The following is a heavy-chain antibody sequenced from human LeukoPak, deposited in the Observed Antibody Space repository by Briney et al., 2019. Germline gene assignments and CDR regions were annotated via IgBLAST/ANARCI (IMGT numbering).Heavy chain of an antibody. Sequence: GGSLRLSCEGSGFTFSNYWMSWVRQAPGKGLEWISYISTSSSTKNYADSMKGRLAISRDNAKNSLYLQMSSLRAEDTAVYYCAGGYTSTWPPFDYWGQGTLVTVSS. J-gene: IGHJ4*02. CDR3: AGGYTSTWPPFDY. D-gene: IGHD6-13*01. CDR2: ISTSSSTK. CDR1: GFTFSNYW. V-gene: IGHV3-48*04.